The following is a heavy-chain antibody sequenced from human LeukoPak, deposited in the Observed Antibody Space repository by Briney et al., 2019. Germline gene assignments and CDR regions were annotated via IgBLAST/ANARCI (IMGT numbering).Heavy chain of an antibody. J-gene: IGHJ4*02. D-gene: IGHD6-13*01. CDR3: ARVGSSSLVDY. CDR1: GGTFSSYA. V-gene: IGHV1-69*04. Sequence: ASVKVSCKASGGTFSSYAISWVRQAPGQGLEWMGRIIPILGIANYAQKFQGRVTITTDESTSTAYMELSSLRSEDTAVYYCARVGSSSLVDYWGQGTLVTVSS. CDR2: IIPILGIA.